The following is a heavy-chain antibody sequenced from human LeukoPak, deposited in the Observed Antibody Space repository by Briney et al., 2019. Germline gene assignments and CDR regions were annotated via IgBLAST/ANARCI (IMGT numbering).Heavy chain of an antibody. D-gene: IGHD1-26*01. V-gene: IGHV4-39*07. CDR2: IYYSGST. J-gene: IGHJ3*02. CDR3: ARDPHSGSYYRAFDI. CDR1: GGSISSSSYY. Sequence: SETLSLTCTVSGGSISSSSYYWGWIRQPPGKGLEWIGSIYYSGSTHYNPSLKSRVTISVDTSKNQFSLKLSSVTAADTAVYYCARDPHSGSYYRAFDIWGQGTMVTVSS.